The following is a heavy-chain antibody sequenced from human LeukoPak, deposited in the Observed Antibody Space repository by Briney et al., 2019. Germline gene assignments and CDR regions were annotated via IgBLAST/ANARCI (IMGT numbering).Heavy chain of an antibody. Sequence: PGGSLRLSCAASGFTFSAYEMNWVRQAPGKGLEWLSYISGSGDTIYYAESVKGRFTISRGNAKNSLYLQMSSLRAEDTAVYYCVSAYGGLLDYWGQGTLVTVSS. CDR2: ISGSGDTI. D-gene: IGHD3-16*01. CDR1: GFTFSAYE. V-gene: IGHV3-48*03. CDR3: VSAYGGLLDY. J-gene: IGHJ4*02.